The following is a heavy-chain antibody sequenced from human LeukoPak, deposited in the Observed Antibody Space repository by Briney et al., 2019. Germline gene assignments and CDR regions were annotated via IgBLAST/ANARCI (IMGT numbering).Heavy chain of an antibody. J-gene: IGHJ5*02. CDR1: GGSISSSNW. CDR3: APRIGTLRGFDP. D-gene: IGHD2/OR15-2a*01. V-gene: IGHV4-4*02. CDR2: IYHSGST. Sequence: SETLSLTCAVSGGSISSSNWWSWVRQPPGKGLEWIGEIYHSGSTNYNPSLKSRVTISVDKSKNQFSLKPSSVTAADTAVYYCAPRIGTLRGFDPWGQGTLVTVSS.